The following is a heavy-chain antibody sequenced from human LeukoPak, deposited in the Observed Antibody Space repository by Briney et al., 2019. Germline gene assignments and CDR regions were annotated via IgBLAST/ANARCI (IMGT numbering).Heavy chain of an antibody. CDR1: GGSFSGYY. CDR2: INHSGST. CDR3: ARGYYDSSGLLFDY. V-gene: IGHV4-34*01. Sequence: SETLSLTCAVYGGSFSGYYWSWIRQPPGKGLEWIGEINHSGSTNYNPSLKSRVTISVDTSKNQFSLKLSSVTAADTAVYYCARGYYDSSGLLFDYWGQGTLVTVSS. J-gene: IGHJ4*02. D-gene: IGHD3-22*01.